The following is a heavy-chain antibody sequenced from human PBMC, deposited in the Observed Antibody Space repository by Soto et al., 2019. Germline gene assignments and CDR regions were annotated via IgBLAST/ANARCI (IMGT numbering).Heavy chain of an antibody. J-gene: IGHJ5*02. CDR3: ARGGDYYDTPNWFDP. Sequence: SETLSLTCTVSGGSISSGGYYWSWIRQHPGKGLEWIGYIYYSGSTYYNPSLKSRVTISVDTSKNQFSLKLSSVTAADTAVYYCARGGDYYDTPNWFDPWGQGTLVTVSS. V-gene: IGHV4-31*03. D-gene: IGHD3-22*01. CDR2: IYYSGST. CDR1: GGSISSGGYY.